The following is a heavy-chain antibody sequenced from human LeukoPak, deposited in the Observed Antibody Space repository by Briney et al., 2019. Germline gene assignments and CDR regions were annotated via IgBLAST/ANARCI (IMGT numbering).Heavy chain of an antibody. CDR1: GFTFNNYA. Sequence: GGSLRLSCAASGFTFNNYAMSWVRQAPGKGLEWVSAISGSGGTTYYADSVKGRFTISRDDSKNTLDLQINSLRAEDTAVYYCAKGVYRDSLGVVDYWGQGTLVTISS. CDR2: ISGSGGTT. CDR3: AKGVYRDSLGVVDY. V-gene: IGHV3-23*01. J-gene: IGHJ4*02. D-gene: IGHD4-17*01.